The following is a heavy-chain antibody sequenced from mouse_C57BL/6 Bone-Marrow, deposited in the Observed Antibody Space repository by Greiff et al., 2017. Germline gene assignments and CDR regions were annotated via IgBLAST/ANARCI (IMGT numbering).Heavy chain of an antibody. CDR2: ISDGGSYT. J-gene: IGHJ4*01. CDR3: ARDSNRYAMDY. CDR1: GFTFSSYA. V-gene: IGHV5-4*03. Sequence: DVKLVESGGGLVKPGGSLKLSCAASGFTFSSYAMSWVRQTPEKRLEWVATISDGGSYTYSPDNVKGRFTISRDNAKNNLYLQMSHLKSEDTARYYCARDSNRYAMDYWGQGTSVTVSS. D-gene: IGHD2-5*01.